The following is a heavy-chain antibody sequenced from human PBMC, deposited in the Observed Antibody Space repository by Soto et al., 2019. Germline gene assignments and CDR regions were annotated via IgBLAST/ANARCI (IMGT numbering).Heavy chain of an antibody. J-gene: IGHJ6*02. Sequence: SVKVSCKASGFTFTSSAVQWVRQARGQRLEWIGWIVVGSGNTNYAQKFQERVTITRDMSTSTAYMELSSPRSEDTAVYYCAAETPVVAATEIHYYGMDVWGQGTTVTVSS. CDR3: AAETPVVAATEIHYYGMDV. CDR1: GFTFTSSA. D-gene: IGHD2-15*01. CDR2: IVVGSGNT. V-gene: IGHV1-58*01.